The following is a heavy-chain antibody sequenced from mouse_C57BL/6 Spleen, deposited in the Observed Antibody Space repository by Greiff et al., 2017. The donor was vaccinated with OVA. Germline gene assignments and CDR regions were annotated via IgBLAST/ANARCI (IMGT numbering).Heavy chain of an antibody. CDR2: INPSNGGT. CDR1: GYTFTSYW. Sequence: QVQLQQPGTELVKPGASVKLSCKASGYTFTSYWMHWVTQRPGQGLEWIGYINPSNGGTNYNEKFKSKATLTVDKSSSTAYMQLRSRTSEDSAVYLCARDGLLWFRRSFAYWGQGTLVTVSA. J-gene: IGHJ3*01. V-gene: IGHV1-53*01. CDR3: ARDGLLWFRRSFAY. D-gene: IGHD2-2*01.